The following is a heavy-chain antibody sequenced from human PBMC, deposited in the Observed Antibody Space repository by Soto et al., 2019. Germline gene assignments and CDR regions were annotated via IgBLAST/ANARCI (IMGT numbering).Heavy chain of an antibody. CDR3: AREGGTHYYYYGMHV. D-gene: IGHD1-1*01. CDR2: IYYSGST. CDR1: CGSISSGGYY. V-gene: IGHV4-31*03. Sequence: QVQLQESGPELVKPSQTLALTCTVSCGSISSGGYYWSWIRQQPGKGLEWIGYIYYSGSTYYNPSRKSRHTLTVDTSKKQYSLKLSSVTAADMAVYYCAREGGTHYYYYGMHVWGQDTTVTVSS. J-gene: IGHJ6*01.